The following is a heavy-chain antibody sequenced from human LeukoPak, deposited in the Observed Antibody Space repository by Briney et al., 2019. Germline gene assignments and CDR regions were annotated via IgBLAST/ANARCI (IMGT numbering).Heavy chain of an antibody. J-gene: IGHJ6*02. V-gene: IGHV3-23*01. CDR3: AKAVWFGEFDYCFFGLDV. CDR1: GFTFSSYA. Sequence: GGSLRLSCAAFGFTFSSYAMGWVRQAPGKGLEWVSAISGSGGDTYYADSVKGRFTFSRDNSKNTLYLQMNSLRPEDTALYYCAKAVWFGEFDYCFFGLDVWGQGTTVTVSS. CDR2: ISGSGGDT. D-gene: IGHD3-10*01.